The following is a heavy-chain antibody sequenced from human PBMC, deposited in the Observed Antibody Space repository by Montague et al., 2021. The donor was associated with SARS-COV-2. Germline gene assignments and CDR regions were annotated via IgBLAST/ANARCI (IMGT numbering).Heavy chain of an antibody. CDR1: GGSFSGYY. J-gene: IGHJ6*02. CDR2: INHSGNT. V-gene: IGHV4-34*01. Sequence: SETLSLTCAVYGGSFSGYYWIGEINHSGNTNYNPSLKSRVTISVDTSKNQFPLKLSSVTAADTAVYYCACGEITTRGLIYYYGMDVWGQGTTVTVSS. D-gene: IGHD4-17*01. CDR3: ACGEITTRGLIYYYGMDV.